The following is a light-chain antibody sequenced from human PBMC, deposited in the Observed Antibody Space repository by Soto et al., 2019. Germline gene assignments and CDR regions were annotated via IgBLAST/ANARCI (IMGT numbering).Light chain of an antibody. CDR3: QQYNTFST. J-gene: IGKJ1*01. CDR1: QSISSW. CDR2: DAS. Sequence: DIKMTQSPSTLSASVGGRVPITCRASQSISSWLAWYQQKPGKAPKLLIFDASTLQSGVPSRFSGSGSGTEFTLTISSLQPDDFATYYCQQYNTFSTFGQGTKVDI. V-gene: IGKV1-5*01.